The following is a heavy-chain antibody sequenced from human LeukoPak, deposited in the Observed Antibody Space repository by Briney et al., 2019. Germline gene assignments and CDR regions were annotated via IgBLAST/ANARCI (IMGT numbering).Heavy chain of an antibody. Sequence: PGGSLRLSCAASGFTFSGFGMSWVRQAPGKGLEWVSPISCSGGSTYYADSVKGRFTISRDNSKNTLYLQMNSLRAEDTAVYYCAKDFGSSGYYVEYWGQGTLVTVSS. CDR3: AKDFGSSGYYVEY. D-gene: IGHD3-22*01. V-gene: IGHV3-23*01. CDR2: ISCSGGST. J-gene: IGHJ4*02. CDR1: GFTFSGFG.